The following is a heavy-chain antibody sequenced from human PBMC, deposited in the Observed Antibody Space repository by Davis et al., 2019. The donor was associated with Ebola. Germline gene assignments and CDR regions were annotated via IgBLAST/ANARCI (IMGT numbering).Heavy chain of an antibody. D-gene: IGHD3-3*01. CDR3: TRSQLEWFLTPSSAY. J-gene: IGHJ4*02. V-gene: IGHV4-59*08. Sequence: PSETLSITCADSGGSLSNYHWTWIRQAPGKGLEWIGHISYDGKTNYNPSLESRLTISVDTSNNHFSLSLRSVTAADTAVYYCTRSQLEWFLTPSSAYWGPGTLVTVSS. CDR1: GGSLSNYH. CDR2: ISYDGKT.